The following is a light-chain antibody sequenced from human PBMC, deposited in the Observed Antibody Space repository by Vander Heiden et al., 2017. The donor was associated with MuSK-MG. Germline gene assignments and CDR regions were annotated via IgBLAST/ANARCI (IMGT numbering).Light chain of an antibody. Sequence: QSALTQPRSVSGSPGQSVTISCTGTSSDVGGYHYVSWYQQDPGKAPKLMIYDGTKRPSGVPARFSGSKSDNTASRTISGLQTEDEDDYYCCSYAGSPWVFGGGTKRTVL. CDR1: SSDVGGYHY. CDR2: DGT. CDR3: CSYAGSPWV. V-gene: IGLV2-11*01. J-gene: IGLJ3*02.